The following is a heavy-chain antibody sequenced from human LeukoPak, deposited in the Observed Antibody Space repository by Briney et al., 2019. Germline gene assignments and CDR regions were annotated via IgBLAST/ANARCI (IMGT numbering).Heavy chain of an antibody. CDR1: GFTFSDHY. D-gene: IGHD4/OR15-4a*01. CDR3: ARSMYGEGRRIIDFDY. CDR2: TRNKVNSYTT. J-gene: IGHJ4*02. Sequence: PGGSLRLSCAASGFTFSDHYIDWVRQAPGKGLEWVARTRNKVNSYTTAYAASVTGRFTVSRDDSSNSVYLQMNSLKIEDTAVYYCARSMYGEGRRIIDFDYWGQGSLLTVSP. V-gene: IGHV3-72*01.